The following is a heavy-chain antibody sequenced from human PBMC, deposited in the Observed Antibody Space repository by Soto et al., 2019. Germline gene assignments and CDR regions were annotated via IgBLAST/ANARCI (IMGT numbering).Heavy chain of an antibody. J-gene: IGHJ4*02. CDR2: VSSSGNS. D-gene: IGHD2-21*01. V-gene: IGHV4-31*03. CDR1: GDSISSATHY. CDR3: VRRLAYICNYFDS. Sequence: SETLSLTGTVCGDSISSATHYWNWIRQHPGKGLEWIGYVSSSGNSYYSTSLKSRVFMSVDTSKNLFSLKLISVTAADTAIYYCVRRLAYICNYFDSCGQGTQVNGS.